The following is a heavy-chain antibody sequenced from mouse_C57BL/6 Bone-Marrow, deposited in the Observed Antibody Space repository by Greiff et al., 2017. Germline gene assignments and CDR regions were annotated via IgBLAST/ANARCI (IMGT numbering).Heavy chain of an antibody. J-gene: IGHJ2*01. V-gene: IGHV5-4*03. Sequence: EVKLMESGGGLVKPGGSLKLSCAASGFTFSSYAMSWVRQTPEKRLEWVATISDGGSYTYYPDNVKGRFTISRDNAKNNLYLQMSHLKSEDTAMYYCASLPPFDYWGQGTTLTVSS. CDR2: ISDGGSYT. CDR3: ASLPPFDY. CDR1: GFTFSSYA.